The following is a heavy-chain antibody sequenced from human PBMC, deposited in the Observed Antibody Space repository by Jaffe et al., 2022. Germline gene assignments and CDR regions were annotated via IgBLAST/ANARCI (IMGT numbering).Heavy chain of an antibody. Sequence: QVQLVQSGAEVKKPGASVKVSCQGSGNTLTTHGLSWVRQAPGQGLEWMGWINPYSGDTEYADKFQGRLTMTTITSTRTAYMELRSLRSDDTAVYYCAISGGVLAAVRGTYHYHMDVWGEGTTVTVSS. J-gene: IGHJ6*03. CDR3: AISGGVLAAVRGTYHYHMDV. CDR2: INPYSGDT. D-gene: IGHD3-16*01. CDR1: GNTLTTHG. V-gene: IGHV1-18*01.